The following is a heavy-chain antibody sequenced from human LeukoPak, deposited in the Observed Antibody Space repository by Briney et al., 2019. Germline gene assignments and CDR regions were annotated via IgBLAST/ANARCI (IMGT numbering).Heavy chain of an antibody. CDR1: GFTVSSDY. Sequence: PGGSLRLSCAASGFTVSSDYMTWVRQAPGKGLEWVSFVYSGGSTYYEDSVKGRFTISRDSSKNTLFLQMNSLRVGDTAVYYCARAGYHDSSGFYAPDAFDIWGQGTVVTVSS. V-gene: IGHV3-53*01. CDR2: VYSGGST. D-gene: IGHD3-22*01. CDR3: ARAGYHDSSGFYAPDAFDI. J-gene: IGHJ3*02.